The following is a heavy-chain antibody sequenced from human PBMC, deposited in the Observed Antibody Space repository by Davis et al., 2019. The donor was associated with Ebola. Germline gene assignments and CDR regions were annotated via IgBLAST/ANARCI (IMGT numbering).Heavy chain of an antibody. J-gene: IGHJ4*02. CDR1: GFTFSSHW. Sequence: GESLKIPCAASGFTFSSHWVHWVRQAPGKGLVWVSRINSDGSNTDYADSVKGRFTISRDNAKNTLYLQMNSLRAEDTAVYFCARGMGSVTGFFDYWVQGSLVTVSS. CDR2: INSDGSNT. CDR3: ARGMGSVTGFFDY. V-gene: IGHV3-74*01. D-gene: IGHD2-21*02.